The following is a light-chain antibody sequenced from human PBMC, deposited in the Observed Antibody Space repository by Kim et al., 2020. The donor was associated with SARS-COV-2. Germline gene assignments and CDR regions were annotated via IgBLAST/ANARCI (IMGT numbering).Light chain of an antibody. Sequence: GLRVTISCSGSRSNIGSKTVNWYQHLPGTAPKVLMYTDNERPSGVHDRFSGFKSGTSASLVISALQSEVEADYYCAAWDDSLSGRVFGGGTKLTVL. J-gene: IGLJ3*02. V-gene: IGLV1-44*01. CDR2: TDN. CDR1: RSNIGSKT. CDR3: AAWDDSLSGRV.